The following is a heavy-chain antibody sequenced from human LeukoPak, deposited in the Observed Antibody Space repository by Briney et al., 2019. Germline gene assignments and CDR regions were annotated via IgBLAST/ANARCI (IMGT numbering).Heavy chain of an antibody. D-gene: IGHD2-15*01. CDR3: ARAKYCSGAACFSYYYYGMDV. Sequence: GGSLRLSCAASGFTFSSYAMSWVRQAPGKGLEWVSSISSGGSFIYYADSLRGRFTISRDNAKNSLYLQMDSLTVEDTAVYYCARAKYCSGAACFSYYYYGMDVWGQGTTVTVSS. CDR2: ISSGGSFI. V-gene: IGHV3-21*01. CDR1: GFTFSSYA. J-gene: IGHJ6*02.